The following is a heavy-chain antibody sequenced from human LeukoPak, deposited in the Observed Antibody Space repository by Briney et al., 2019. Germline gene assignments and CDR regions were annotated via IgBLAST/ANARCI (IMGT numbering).Heavy chain of an antibody. J-gene: IGHJ4*02. CDR1: GGSISSYY. Sequence: PSETLSLTCTVSGGSISSYYWSWIRQPPGKGLEWIGYIYYSGSTNYNPSLKSRVTISVDTSKNQFSLKLSPVTAADTAVYYCAREAGSFDYWGQGTLVTVSS. CDR2: IYYSGST. D-gene: IGHD3-10*01. CDR3: AREAGSFDY. V-gene: IGHV4-59*01.